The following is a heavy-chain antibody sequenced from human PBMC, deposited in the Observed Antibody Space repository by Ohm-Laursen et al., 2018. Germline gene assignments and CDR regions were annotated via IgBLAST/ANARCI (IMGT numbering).Heavy chain of an antibody. CDR1: GASISGYY. V-gene: IGHV4-59*01. Sequence: SETLSLTCTVSGASISGYYWNWIRQPPGKGLEWIGYIYYSGSTNYNPSLKSRVTISVDTSKNQFSLKLSSVTAADTAVYYCARRGHAFDIWGQGTMVTVSS. CDR2: IYYSGST. CDR3: ARRGHAFDI. J-gene: IGHJ3*02.